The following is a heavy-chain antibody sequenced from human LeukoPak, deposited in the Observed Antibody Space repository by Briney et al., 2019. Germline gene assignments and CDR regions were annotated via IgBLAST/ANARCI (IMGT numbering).Heavy chain of an antibody. V-gene: IGHV3-30-3*01. D-gene: IGHD3-10*01. CDR1: GFTFRNYV. CDR3: AREGYYGSGSPPSLYFDY. Sequence: GGSLRLSCAASGFTFRNYVIHWVRQAPGKGLEWVAVTSSDLNVKLYADSAKGRLTISRDNSRSTLYLQMNSLRPEDTAIYYCAREGYYGSGSPPSLYFDYWGQGTLVTVSS. CDR2: TSSDLNVK. J-gene: IGHJ4*02.